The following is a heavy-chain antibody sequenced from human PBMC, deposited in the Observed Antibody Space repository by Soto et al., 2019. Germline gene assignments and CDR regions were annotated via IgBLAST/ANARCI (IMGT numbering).Heavy chain of an antibody. CDR2: IIPIVGTT. CDR3: ARVSVSARRFDP. J-gene: IGHJ5*02. V-gene: IGHV1-69*05. D-gene: IGHD6-6*01. Sequence: SVKVSCKASGGTFSSYAISWVRQAPGQGLEWMGGIIPIVGTTNYAQKFQGRVTMTRDTSTSTAYMELSSLRSEDTAVYYCARVSVSARRFDPWGQGTLVTVSS. CDR1: GGTFSSYA.